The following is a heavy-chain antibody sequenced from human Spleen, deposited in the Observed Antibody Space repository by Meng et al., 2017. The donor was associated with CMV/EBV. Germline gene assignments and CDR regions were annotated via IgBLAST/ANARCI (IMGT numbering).Heavy chain of an antibody. CDR2: IHYRGNT. Sequence: SETLSLTCTVSGGSLSGYYWTWIRQPPGKGLEWIGYIHYRGNTNYNPSLKSRVTMSVDTSRNQFSLTLSSVTAADTAVYYCSRDYCGGDCYSLGHWGRGSLVTVSS. V-gene: IGHV4-59*01. D-gene: IGHD2-21*01. J-gene: IGHJ1*01. CDR3: SRDYCGGDCYSLGH. CDR1: GGSLSGYY.